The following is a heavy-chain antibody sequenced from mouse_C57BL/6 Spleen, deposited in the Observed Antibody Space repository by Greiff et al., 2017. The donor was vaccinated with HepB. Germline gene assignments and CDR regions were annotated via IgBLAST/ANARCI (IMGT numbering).Heavy chain of an antibody. Sequence: EVKLVESGGGLVQPGGSLSLSCAASGFTFTDYYMSWVRQPPGKALAWLGFIRNKANGYTTEYSSSVKGTFTLSRDNAQSILYLQMNALIAEDSATDYCARLNSDYGGRFAYWGQGTLVTVSA. V-gene: IGHV7-3*01. CDR3: ARLNSDYGGRFAY. J-gene: IGHJ3*01. CDR2: IRNKANGYTT. D-gene: IGHD2-4*01. CDR1: GFTFTDYY.